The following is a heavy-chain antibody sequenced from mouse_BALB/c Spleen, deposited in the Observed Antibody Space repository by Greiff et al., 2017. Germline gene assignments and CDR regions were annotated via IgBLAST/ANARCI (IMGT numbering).Heavy chain of an antibody. Sequence: EVQRVESGAELVRPGALVKLSCKASGFNIKDYYMHWVKQRPEQGLEWIGWIDPENGNTIYDPKFQGKASITADTSSNTAYLQLSSLTSEDTAVYYCASRSYFDYWGQGTTLTVSS. J-gene: IGHJ2*01. CDR2: IDPENGNT. V-gene: IGHV14-1*02. CDR1: GFNIKDYY. CDR3: ASRSYFDY. D-gene: IGHD2-14*01.